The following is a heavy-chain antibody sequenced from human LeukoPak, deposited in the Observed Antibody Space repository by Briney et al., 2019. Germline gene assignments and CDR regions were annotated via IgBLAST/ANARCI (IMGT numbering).Heavy chain of an antibody. V-gene: IGHV4-59*01. CDR2: IYYSGST. Sequence: SETLSLTCTVSGGSISGYYWSWIRQPPGKGLEWIGYIYYSGSTNYNPSLKSRVTISVDTSKNQFSLKLSSVTAADTAVYYCARDQRGSTGTFDYWGQGTLVTVSS. D-gene: IGHD1-14*01. J-gene: IGHJ4*02. CDR1: GGSISGYY. CDR3: ARDQRGSTGTFDY.